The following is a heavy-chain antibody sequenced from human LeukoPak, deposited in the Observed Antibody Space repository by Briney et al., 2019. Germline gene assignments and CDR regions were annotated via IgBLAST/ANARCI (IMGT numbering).Heavy chain of an antibody. CDR3: ARDGGLYDSSGYHTHTFDY. Sequence: SETLSLTFTVSGGSISSGGYYWSWIRQHPGKGLEWIGYIYYSGSTYYNPSLKSRVTISVDTSKNQFSLKLSSVTAADTAVYYCARDGGLYDSSGYHTHTFDYWGQGTLVTVSS. D-gene: IGHD3-22*01. V-gene: IGHV4-31*03. J-gene: IGHJ4*02. CDR1: GGSISSGGYY. CDR2: IYYSGST.